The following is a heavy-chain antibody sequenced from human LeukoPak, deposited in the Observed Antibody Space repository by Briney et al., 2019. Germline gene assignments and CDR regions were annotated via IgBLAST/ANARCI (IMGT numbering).Heavy chain of an antibody. Sequence: GGSLRLSCAASGFTFSNYWMSWVRQSPGRGLEWVANIDQDGSAEYYEHSVGGRFTVSRDNAKNSLYLQIDSLRAEDTAVYYCARADNYGSILDYWGGGTLVTVSS. V-gene: IGHV3-7*04. D-gene: IGHD3-10*01. CDR1: GFTFSNYW. CDR2: IDQDGSAE. J-gene: IGHJ4*02. CDR3: ARADNYGSILDY.